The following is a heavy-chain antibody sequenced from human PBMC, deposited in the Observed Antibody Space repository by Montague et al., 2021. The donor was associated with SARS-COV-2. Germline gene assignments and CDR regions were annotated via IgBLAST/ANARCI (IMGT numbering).Heavy chain of an antibody. J-gene: IGHJ4*02. CDR3: AIGGNHYFFY. D-gene: IGHD1-26*01. CDR1: GGSISSYY. Sequence: SETLSLTCTVSGGSISSYYWSWIRQPPGKGLEWIGYIYYSGSTYYNPSVKSRVAMSVDMSKNQFSLKLSSVTAADTAVYYCAIGGNHYFFYWGQGTLVTVSS. V-gene: IGHV4-59*04. CDR2: IYYSGST.